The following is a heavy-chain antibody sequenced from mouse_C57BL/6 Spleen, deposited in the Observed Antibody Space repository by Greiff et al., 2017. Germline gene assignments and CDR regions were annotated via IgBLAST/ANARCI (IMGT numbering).Heavy chain of an antibody. V-gene: IGHV2-2*01. D-gene: IGHD2-4*01. CDR1: GFSLTSYG. CDR2: IWSGGST. Sequence: QVQLKQSGPGLVQPSQSLSITCTVSGFSLTSYGVHWVRQSPGKGLEWLGVIWSGGSTDYNAAFISRLSISKDNSKSQVFFKMNSLQADDTAIYYCARGGYDYEEYYFDYWGQGTTLTVSS. J-gene: IGHJ2*01. CDR3: ARGGYDYEEYYFDY.